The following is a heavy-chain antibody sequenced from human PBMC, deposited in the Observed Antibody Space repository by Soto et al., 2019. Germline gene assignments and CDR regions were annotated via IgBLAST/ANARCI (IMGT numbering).Heavy chain of an antibody. CDR2: ISYDGSNK. D-gene: IGHD3-3*01. J-gene: IGHJ6*02. V-gene: IGHV3-30*18. CDR1: GFTFSSYG. CDR3: AKDRGSGKLYYYYGMDV. Sequence: GGSLRLSCAASGFTFSSYGMHWVRQAPGKGLKKMEAISYDGSNKYYADSVKGRFTISRDNSKNTLYLQMNSLRAEDTAVYYCAKDRGSGKLYYYYGMDVWGQGTTVTVSS.